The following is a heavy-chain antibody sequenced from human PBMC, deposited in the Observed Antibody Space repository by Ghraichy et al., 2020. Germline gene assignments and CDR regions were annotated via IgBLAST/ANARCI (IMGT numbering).Heavy chain of an antibody. CDR3: APQAGARYYGFDY. J-gene: IGHJ4*02. D-gene: IGHD3-3*01. CDR1: GFTFSSYA. CDR2: ISYDGSNK. Sequence: GGSLRLSCAASGFTFSSYAMHWVRQAPGKGLEWVAVISYDGSNKYYADSVKGRFTISRDNSKNTLYLQMNSLRAEDTAVYYCAPQAGARYYGFDYWGQGTLVTVSS. V-gene: IGHV3-30*04.